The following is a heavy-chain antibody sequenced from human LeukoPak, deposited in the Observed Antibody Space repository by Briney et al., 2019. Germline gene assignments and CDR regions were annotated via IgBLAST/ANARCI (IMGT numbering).Heavy chain of an antibody. J-gene: IGHJ4*02. CDR2: INTNTGSP. D-gene: IGHD4-17*01. CDR1: GYTFTSYA. CDR3: ARVPKTTVTTVFGY. Sequence: GASVKVSCKASGYTFTSYAMNWVRQAPGQGLEWMGWINTNTGSPTYAQGFTGRFVFSLDTSVSTAYLQISSLKAEDTAVYYCARVPKTTVTTVFGYWGQGTLVTVSS. V-gene: IGHV7-4-1*02.